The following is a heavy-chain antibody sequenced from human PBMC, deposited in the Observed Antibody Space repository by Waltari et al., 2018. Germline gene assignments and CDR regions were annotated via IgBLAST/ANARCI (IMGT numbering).Heavy chain of an antibody. CDR2: IYSSGST. D-gene: IGHD5-12*01. V-gene: IGHV4-39*07. Sequence: QLQLQESGPGLVKPSETLSLTCTVSGGSISSSSYYWGWIRQPPGKGLEWIGSIYSSGSTYYNPSLKSRVTRSLDTLKNQSSLKLSAVTAADTAVYYCARVDIVATHVFWGQGTLVTVSS. CDR1: GGSISSSSYY. CDR3: ARVDIVATHVF. J-gene: IGHJ4*02.